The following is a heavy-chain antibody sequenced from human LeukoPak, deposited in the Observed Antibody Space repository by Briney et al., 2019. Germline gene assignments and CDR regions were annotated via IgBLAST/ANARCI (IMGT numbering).Heavy chain of an antibody. CDR3: ARGPLIAAAGTW. Sequence: SETLSLTCTVSGGSVSSGSYYWSWIRQPPGKGLEWIGYIYYSGSTNYNPSLKSRVTISVDTSKNQFSLKLSSVTAADTAVYYCARGPLIAAAGTWWGQGTLVTVSS. CDR2: IYYSGST. J-gene: IGHJ4*02. D-gene: IGHD6-13*01. CDR1: GGSVSSGSYY. V-gene: IGHV4-61*01.